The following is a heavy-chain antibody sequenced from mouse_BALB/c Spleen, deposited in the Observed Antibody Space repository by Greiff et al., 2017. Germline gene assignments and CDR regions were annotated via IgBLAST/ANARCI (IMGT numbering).Heavy chain of an antibody. CDR2: ISSSGSDT. D-gene: IGHD3-1*01. CDR3: TRWSHVGGLDY. V-gene: IGHV5-6*01. J-gene: IGHJ3*01. Sequence: EVKLVESGGDLVKPGGSLKLSCAASGFTFTSYGMSWVRQTPEQRLEWVGTISSSGSDTYYHDSVKRRVTMSVDNAKSTAYLQMSSLKSEDTAIYYCTRWSHVGGLDYWGQGTLVTVSA. CDR1: GFTFTSYG.